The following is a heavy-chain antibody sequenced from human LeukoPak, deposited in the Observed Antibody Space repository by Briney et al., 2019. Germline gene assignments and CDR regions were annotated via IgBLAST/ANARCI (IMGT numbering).Heavy chain of an antibody. Sequence: RGGSLRLSCAASGFSFSNYGMHWVRQAPGKGLEWVTFIRYDSSNKYYADSVEGRFTISRDNSKTTLYLQMNGLRVEDTAVYYCARSSFIAASDYWGQGTLVTVSS. D-gene: IGHD6-13*01. CDR3: ARSSFIAASDY. V-gene: IGHV3-30*02. CDR2: IRYDSSNK. J-gene: IGHJ4*02. CDR1: GFSFSNYG.